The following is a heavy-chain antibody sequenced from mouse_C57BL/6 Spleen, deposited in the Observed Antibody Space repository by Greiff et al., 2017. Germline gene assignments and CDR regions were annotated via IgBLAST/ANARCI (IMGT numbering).Heavy chain of an antibody. Sequence: VQLQQPGTELVKPGASVKLSCKASGYTFTSYWMHWVKQRPGQGLEWIGNINPSNGGPNYNVKFKSKATLTVDKSSSTAYMQLSSLTSEDSAVYYCAREGLRRKYAMDYWGQGTSVTVSS. CDR3: AREGLRRKYAMDY. D-gene: IGHD2-4*01. V-gene: IGHV1-53*01. CDR2: INPSNGGP. CDR1: GYTFTSYW. J-gene: IGHJ4*01.